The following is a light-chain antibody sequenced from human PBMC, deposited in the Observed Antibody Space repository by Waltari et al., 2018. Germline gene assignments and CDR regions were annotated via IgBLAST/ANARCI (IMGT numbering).Light chain of an antibody. J-gene: IGLJ3*02. Sequence: QSVLTQAPSASGTPGQRVTISCLGSSSNIGSNYVNWYQQLPGTAPKLLMYNNNQRPSGGPDRFSGSKSGTSASLAISGLQSADEADYYCSAWDDSLNAWVFGGGARLTVL. CDR2: NNN. V-gene: IGLV1-44*01. CDR3: SAWDDSLNAWV. CDR1: SSNIGSNY.